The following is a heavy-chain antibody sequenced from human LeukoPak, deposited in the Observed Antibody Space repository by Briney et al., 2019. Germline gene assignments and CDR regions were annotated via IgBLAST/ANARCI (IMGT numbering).Heavy chain of an antibody. V-gene: IGHV3-21*01. D-gene: IGHD5-24*01. Sequence: GGSLRLSCAASGFTFSSYSMNWVRQAPGKGLEWVSSISSSSSYIYYADSVKGRFTISRDNAKNSLYLQMNSLRAEDTAVCYCARDSDGYNPHLYFDYWGQGTLVTVSS. CDR3: ARDSDGYNPHLYFDY. CDR1: GFTFSSYS. CDR2: ISSSSSYI. J-gene: IGHJ4*02.